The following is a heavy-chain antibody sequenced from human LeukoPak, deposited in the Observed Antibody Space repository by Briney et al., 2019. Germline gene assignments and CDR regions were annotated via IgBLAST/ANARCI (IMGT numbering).Heavy chain of an antibody. J-gene: IGHJ4*02. CDR2: ISGSGGTT. Sequence: GGSLRLSCAASGFTFSNYAMSWVRQAPGKGLEWVSAISGSGGTTYYADSVKGRFTVSRDNSKKMLYLQMNSLSAEDTALYYCAKHGIVGAKAFDYWGQGTLVTVSS. D-gene: IGHD1-26*01. CDR1: GFTFSNYA. V-gene: IGHV3-23*01. CDR3: AKHGIVGAKAFDY.